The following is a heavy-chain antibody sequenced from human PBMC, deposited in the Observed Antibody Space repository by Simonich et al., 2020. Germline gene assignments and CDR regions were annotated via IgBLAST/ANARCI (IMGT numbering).Heavy chain of an antibody. CDR3: AREDLTGDAFDI. V-gene: IGHV3-30*07. D-gene: IGHD7-27*01. CDR2: RSYDVNNK. Sequence: QVQLVESGGGVVQPGRSLRLSCAASGFTSSSYAMHWVRRAPGKGLGGGAVRSYDVNNKYYADSVKGRFTSSRDNSKNTLDLQMNSLRAEDTAVYYCAREDLTGDAFDIWGQGTMVTVSS. J-gene: IGHJ3*02. CDR1: GFTSSSYA.